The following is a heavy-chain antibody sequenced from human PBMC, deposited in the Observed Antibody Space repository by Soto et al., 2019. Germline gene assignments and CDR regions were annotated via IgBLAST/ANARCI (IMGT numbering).Heavy chain of an antibody. CDR2: IHPSGDT. D-gene: IGHD2-8*01. J-gene: IGHJ1*01. CDR3: VRGYCTTTPCSGDFQH. CDR1: GYRFTTYF. V-gene: IGHV1-46*01. Sequence: ASVKVSCKASGYRFTTYFIHWVRQAPGQGLEWMGMIHPSGDTGYGQKFRGRVTMTIDTSTTTAYMELRNLTSEDTAIYFSVRGYCTTTPCSGDFQHWGQGTLVTVSS.